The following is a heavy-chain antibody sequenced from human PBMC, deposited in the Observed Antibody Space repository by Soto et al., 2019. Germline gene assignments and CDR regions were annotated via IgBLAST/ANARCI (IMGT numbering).Heavy chain of an antibody. CDR2: IWYDGSIE. Sequence: GGSLRLCCAASGFNFGRYGMHWVRQAPGKGLEWVAVIWYDGSIEYYADSVKGRFTISRDNSKNTLYLIMNNLRAEDTAVYYCARDPKLSLEYYFHCWGQGTLVTVSS. CDR3: ARDPKLSLEYYFHC. CDR1: GFNFGRYG. V-gene: IGHV3-33*01. J-gene: IGHJ4*02.